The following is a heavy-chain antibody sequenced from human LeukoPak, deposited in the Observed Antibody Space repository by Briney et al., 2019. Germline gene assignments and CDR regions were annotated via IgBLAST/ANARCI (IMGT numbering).Heavy chain of an antibody. CDR2: VYYGRSP. D-gene: IGHD6-25*01. CDR3: ARSSGTGTFSY. CDR1: GDSISRSTYY. J-gene: IGHJ4*02. V-gene: IGHV4-39*02. Sequence: SETLSLTCTVSGDSISRSTYYWAWIRQPPGKGLEWIGSVYYGRSPYFNPSLESRATISVDTSKNHFSLKMSSATAADTAVYYCARSSGTGTFSYWGQGTLVTVSS.